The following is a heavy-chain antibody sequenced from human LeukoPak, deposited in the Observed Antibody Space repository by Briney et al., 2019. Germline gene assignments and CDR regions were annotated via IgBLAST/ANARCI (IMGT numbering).Heavy chain of an antibody. CDR2: ISGSGGNT. Sequence: PAGTLSLSCAASGFTFNSYGLSWVRQAPGKGLEWVSAISGSGGNTYYEDPVMGRFTISRDNSKNTLYLQMNSLRAEDKAVYYCAKTIAGTRYYFDYWGQGTLVTVSS. CDR1: GFTFNSYG. D-gene: IGHD1-20*01. J-gene: IGHJ4*02. V-gene: IGHV3-23*01. CDR3: AKTIAGTRYYFDY.